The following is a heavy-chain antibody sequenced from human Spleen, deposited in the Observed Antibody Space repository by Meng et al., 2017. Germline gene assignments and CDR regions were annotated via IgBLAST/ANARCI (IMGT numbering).Heavy chain of an antibody. CDR2: IDGDSKYI. J-gene: IGHJ4*02. D-gene: IGHD4-17*01. Sequence: GESLKISCAASGFTFRTYSLNWVRQAPGKGLEWVSSIDGDSKYIYYGDSVKGRFTISRDNAKNSLYLQMNSLRDEDTAVYYCARDRLGAVTEDYWGQGTLVTVSS. V-gene: IGHV3-21*01. CDR3: ARDRLGAVTEDY. CDR1: GFTFRTYS.